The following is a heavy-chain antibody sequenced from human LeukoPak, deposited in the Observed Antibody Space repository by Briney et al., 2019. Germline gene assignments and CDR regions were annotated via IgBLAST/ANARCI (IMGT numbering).Heavy chain of an antibody. J-gene: IGHJ4*02. D-gene: IGHD2-2*01. CDR1: GYSISSGYY. Sequence: SETLTLTRAVSGYSISSGYYWGWIRQPPGKGLEWIGSIYHSGSTYYNPSLKSRVTISVDTSKNQLSLQLSSVIAADTAVYYCARLRFVVVPAAADYWGQGTLVTVSS. CDR3: ARLRFVVVPAAADY. V-gene: IGHV4-38-2*01. CDR2: IYHSGST.